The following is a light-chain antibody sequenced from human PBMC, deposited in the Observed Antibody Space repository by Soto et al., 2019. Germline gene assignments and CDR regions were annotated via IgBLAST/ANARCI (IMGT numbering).Light chain of an antibody. CDR3: QTYRT. J-gene: IGKJ1*01. CDR2: GAS. V-gene: IGKV3-20*01. Sequence: DIVLTPSPGTLSLSPGERATLSCRASPSVSSSALAWYQQKPCQAPRLLIYGASSRATGIPDRFSGSGSETDFTLTISRLEPEDFALFYCQTYRTFGLWSKVEIK. CDR1: PSVSSSA.